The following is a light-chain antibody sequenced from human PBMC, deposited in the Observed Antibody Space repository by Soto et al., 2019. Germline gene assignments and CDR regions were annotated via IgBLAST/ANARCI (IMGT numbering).Light chain of an antibody. V-gene: IGKV3D-15*01. CDR3: QQHGQWPIT. Sequence: EIVLTQSPATLSVSPGERAAISCLASQSVNSNYLAWYQQKPGQAPRLLIYGISKRATDIPDRFSGSGSGTEFTLTISSLQPEDFATYYCQQHGQWPITFGQGTRLEI. CDR2: GIS. J-gene: IGKJ5*01. CDR1: QSVNSN.